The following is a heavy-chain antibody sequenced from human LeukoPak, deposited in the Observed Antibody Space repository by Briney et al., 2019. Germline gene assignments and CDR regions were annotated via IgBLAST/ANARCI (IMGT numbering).Heavy chain of an antibody. V-gene: IGHV4-31*03. CDR1: GGSISSGGYY. J-gene: IGHJ5*02. D-gene: IGHD2-2*01. Sequence: SETLSLTCTVSGGSISSGGYYWSWIRQHPGKGLEWIGYIYYSGSTYYNPSLKSRVTISVDTSKNQFSLKLSSVTAADTAVYYCARSTVVPAAMLWFDPWGQGTLVTVSS. CDR3: ARSTVVPAAMLWFDP. CDR2: IYYSGST.